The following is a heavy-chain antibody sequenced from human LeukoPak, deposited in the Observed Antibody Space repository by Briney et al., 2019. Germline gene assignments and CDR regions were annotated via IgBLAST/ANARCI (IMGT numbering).Heavy chain of an antibody. V-gene: IGHV3-30*18. CDR2: ISYDGSNK. CDR1: GFTFNSYG. CDR3: AKEEGYGDYDFDY. Sequence: PGRSLRLSCAASGFTFNSYGMHWVRQAPGKGLEWVAVISYDGSNKYYADSVKGRFTTSRDNSKNTLYLQMNSLRAEDTAVYYCAKEEGYGDYDFDYWGQGTLVTVSS. D-gene: IGHD4-17*01. J-gene: IGHJ4*02.